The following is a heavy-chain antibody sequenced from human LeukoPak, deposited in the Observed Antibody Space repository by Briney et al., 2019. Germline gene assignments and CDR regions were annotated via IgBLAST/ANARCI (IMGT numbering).Heavy chain of an antibody. J-gene: IGHJ6*02. CDR3: ARAIVTMVRGGPSYYYYGMDV. V-gene: IGHV1-46*01. CDR1: GYSFTSYY. D-gene: IGHD3-10*01. CDR2: INPSGGST. Sequence: ASVTVSCKASGYSFTSYYMHWVRQAPGQRLEWVGIINPSGGSTSYEQKFQSRVTMTRDTYTSTVYMELSSLRSEDTAVYYCARAIVTMVRGGPSYYYYGMDVWGQGTTVTVSS.